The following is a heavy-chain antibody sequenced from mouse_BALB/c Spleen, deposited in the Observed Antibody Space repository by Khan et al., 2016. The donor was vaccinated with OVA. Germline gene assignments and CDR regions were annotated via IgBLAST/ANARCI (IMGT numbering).Heavy chain of an antibody. D-gene: IGHD1-2*01. CDR3: ARITTATHY. CDR1: GFSLTSYG. Sequence: QVQLKESGPGLVAPSQSLSITCTVSGFSLTSYGVHWVRQPPGKGLEWLGIIWADGSTNSNSALMYRLSISQDNSKSQVFLQMNSLQTDDTAMYNCARITTATHYWGQGTLVTVSA. V-gene: IGHV2-9*02. CDR2: IWADGST. J-gene: IGHJ3*01.